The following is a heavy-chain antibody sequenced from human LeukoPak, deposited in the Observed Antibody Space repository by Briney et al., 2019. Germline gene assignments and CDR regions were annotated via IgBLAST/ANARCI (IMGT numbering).Heavy chain of an antibody. V-gene: IGHV3-7*01. CDR1: GFTFSNYW. J-gene: IGHJ4*02. CDR3: ASSRYYYGLGSSPPFDY. Sequence: PGGSLRLSCAASGFTFSNYWMTWVRQGPGKGLEWVANIKQDGSERYYVDAVKGRFIISRDNAKNSLYLQMNNLRAEDTAVYYCASSRYYYGLGSSPPFDYWGQGDLVIVSS. CDR2: IKQDGSER. D-gene: IGHD3-10*01.